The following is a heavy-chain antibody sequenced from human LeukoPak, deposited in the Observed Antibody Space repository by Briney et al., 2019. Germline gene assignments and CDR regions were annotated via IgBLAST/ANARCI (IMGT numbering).Heavy chain of an antibody. D-gene: IGHD1-26*01. Sequence: SETLPLTCTVSGDSISSADYYWSWIRQPPGKGLELNGYIYYSGSTYYNPSLKSRVIISADTSKNQFSLKLSSVTAADTAVYYCARVKYSGSYYGVDYWGQGTLVTVSS. V-gene: IGHV4-30-4*08. CDR2: IYYSGST. CDR1: GDSISSADYY. J-gene: IGHJ4*02. CDR3: ARVKYSGSYYGVDY.